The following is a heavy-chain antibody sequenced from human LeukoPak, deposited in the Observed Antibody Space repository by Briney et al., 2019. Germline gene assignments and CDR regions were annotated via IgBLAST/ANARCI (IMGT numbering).Heavy chain of an antibody. CDR1: GYTFTGYY. CDR3: ARDPRQQLPSSGYFDY. J-gene: IGHJ4*02. Sequence: ASVKVSCKASGYTFTGYYMHWARQAPGQGLEWMGRINPNSGGTNYAQKFQGRVTMTRDTSISTAYMELSRLRSDDTAVYYCARDPRQQLPSSGYFDYWGQGTLVTVSS. CDR2: INPNSGGT. V-gene: IGHV1-2*06. D-gene: IGHD6-13*01.